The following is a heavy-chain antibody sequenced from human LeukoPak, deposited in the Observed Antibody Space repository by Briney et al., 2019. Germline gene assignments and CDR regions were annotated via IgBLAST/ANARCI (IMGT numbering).Heavy chain of an antibody. J-gene: IGHJ6*03. Sequence: GGSLRLSCAASGFTFSSYSMNWVRQAPGKGREWVSSISSSSSYIYYADSVKGRFTISRDNAKDSLYLQMNSLRAEDTAVYYCARGGWNDVGDYYYYMDVWGKGTTVTVSS. V-gene: IGHV3-21*01. CDR1: GFTFSSYS. CDR2: ISSSSSYI. D-gene: IGHD1-1*01. CDR3: ARGGWNDVGDYYYYMDV.